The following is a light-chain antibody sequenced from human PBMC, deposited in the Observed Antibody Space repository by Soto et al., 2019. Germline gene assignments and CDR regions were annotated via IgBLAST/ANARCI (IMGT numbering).Light chain of an antibody. V-gene: IGKV1-17*01. CDR3: LQYWDYSWT. Sequence: DIQITQSPSSLSACLLDIVTITCRASQVIGSSFIGWYQQKVGRPPKRLIYATSTLQSGVPSRFSGSGYGTEFTLTISSLQPEDFATYYCLQYWDYSWTFGQGTKVDIK. CDR2: ATS. J-gene: IGKJ1*01. CDR1: QVIGSS.